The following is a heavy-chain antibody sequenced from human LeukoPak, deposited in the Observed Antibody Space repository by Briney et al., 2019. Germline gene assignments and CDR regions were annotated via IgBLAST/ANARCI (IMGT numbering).Heavy chain of an antibody. Sequence: PSETLSLTCDVSGGSINSYYWGWIRQPPGKGLEWIGSIYYSGSTYYNPSLKSRVTISVDTSKNQFSLKLSSVTAADTAVYYCARDLGIIDYWGQGTLVTVSS. J-gene: IGHJ4*02. CDR2: IYYSGST. CDR1: GGSINSYY. V-gene: IGHV4-39*07. CDR3: ARDLGIIDY. D-gene: IGHD3-3*02.